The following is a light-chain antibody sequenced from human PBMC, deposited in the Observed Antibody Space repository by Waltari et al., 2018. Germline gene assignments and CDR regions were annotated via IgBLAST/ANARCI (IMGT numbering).Light chain of an antibody. V-gene: IGLV2-14*03. J-gene: IGLJ2*01. Sequence: QSALTQPASVSGSPGQSITISCTVTSSDVGGYNYVSWYQQHPGKAPKLMIYDGSNRPSGVSNRFSGSKAGNTASLTISGLQAEDEADYYCSSYISSSTLELFGGGTSLTVL. CDR3: SSYISSSTLEL. CDR1: SSDVGGYNY. CDR2: DGS.